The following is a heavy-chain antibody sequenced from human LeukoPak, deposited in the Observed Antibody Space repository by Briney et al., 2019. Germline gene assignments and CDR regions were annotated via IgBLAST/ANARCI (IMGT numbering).Heavy chain of an antibody. V-gene: IGHV4-31*03. CDR1: GGSISSGGYY. CDR3: ARGTSDYDYFDY. CDR2: IYYSGST. Sequence: SQTLSLTCTVSGGSISSGGYYGSWIRQHPGKGLEWIGYIYYSGSTYYNPSLKSRVTISVDTSKNQFSLKLSSVTAADTAVYYCARGTSDYDYFDYWGQGTLVTVSP. J-gene: IGHJ4*02. D-gene: IGHD5-12*01.